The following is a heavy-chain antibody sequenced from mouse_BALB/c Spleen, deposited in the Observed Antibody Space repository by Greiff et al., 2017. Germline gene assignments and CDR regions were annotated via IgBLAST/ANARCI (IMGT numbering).Heavy chain of an antibody. V-gene: IGHV2-9-2*01. CDR1: GFSLTSYD. Sequence: VQLKESGPGLVAPSQSLSITCTVSGFSLTSYDISWIRQPPGKGLEWLGVIWTGGGTNYNSAFMSRLSISKDNSKSQVFLKMNSLQTDDTAIYYCVRDNSSAWFAYWGQGTLVTVSA. D-gene: IGHD1-3*01. CDR2: IWTGGGT. J-gene: IGHJ3*01. CDR3: VRDNSSAWFAY.